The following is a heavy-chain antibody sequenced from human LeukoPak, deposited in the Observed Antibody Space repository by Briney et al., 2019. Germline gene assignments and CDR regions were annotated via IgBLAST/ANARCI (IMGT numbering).Heavy chain of an antibody. V-gene: IGHV3-64D*06. Sequence: GGSLRLSCSASGFTFSSYAMHWVRQAPGKGLEYVSAISSNGGSTYYADSVKGRFTISRDNSKNTLYLQMSSLRAEDTAAYYCVKMEPTMVFDRSGSETSNVYWGQGTLVTVSS. CDR2: ISSNGGST. CDR1: GFTFSSYA. J-gene: IGHJ4*02. CDR3: VKMEPTMVFDRSGSETSNVY. D-gene: IGHD3-10*01.